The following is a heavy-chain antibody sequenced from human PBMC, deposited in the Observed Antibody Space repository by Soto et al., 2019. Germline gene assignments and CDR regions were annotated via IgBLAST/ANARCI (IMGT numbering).Heavy chain of an antibody. CDR3: AGGSGWLSDY. V-gene: IGHV3-7*03. CDR1: GFSISSYW. J-gene: IGHJ4*02. D-gene: IGHD6-19*01. CDR2: IRKDGSEK. Sequence: EVQLVESGGGLVQPGGSLRLSCAASGFSISSYWMTWVRQAPGKGLEWVAIIRKDGSEKYYVDSVKGRFTISRDNAKNSLYLQMDSPRYDDTAVYYCAGGSGWLSDYWGRGTLVTVSS.